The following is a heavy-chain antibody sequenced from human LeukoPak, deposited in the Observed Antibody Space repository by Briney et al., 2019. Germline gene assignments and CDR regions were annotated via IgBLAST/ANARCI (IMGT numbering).Heavy chain of an antibody. V-gene: IGHV1-69*13. CDR3: ASERKLRPFTY. J-gene: IGHJ4*02. CDR2: IIPIFGTA. D-gene: IGHD1-26*01. CDR1: GGTFSSYA. Sequence: ASVKVSCKASGGTFSSYAISWVRQAPGQGLEWMGRIIPIFGTANYVQKFQGRVTITADESTSTAYMELSSLRSEDTAVYYCASERKLRPFTYWGQGTLVTVSS.